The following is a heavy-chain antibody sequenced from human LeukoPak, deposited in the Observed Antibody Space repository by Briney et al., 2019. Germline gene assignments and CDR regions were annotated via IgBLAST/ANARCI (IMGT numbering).Heavy chain of an antibody. CDR1: GFTFSTYG. V-gene: IGHV3-48*02. Sequence: PGGSLRLSCAASGFTFSTYGMNWVRQAPGKRLEGVSYISSRSDSEYYADSVKGRFTISRDNAENSLYLQMNSLRDEDTAVYYCARAMRSGYDYWGQGTLVTVSS. CDR3: ARAMRSGYDY. J-gene: IGHJ4*02. D-gene: IGHD5-12*01. CDR2: ISSRSDSE.